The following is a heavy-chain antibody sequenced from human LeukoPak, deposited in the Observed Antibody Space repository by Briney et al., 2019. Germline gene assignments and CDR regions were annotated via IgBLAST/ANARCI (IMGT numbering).Heavy chain of an antibody. J-gene: IGHJ4*02. CDR2: IDKHGNGK. CDR3: ARDAGWGYYDL. D-gene: IGHD1-26*01. Sequence: PGGSLRLSCVASGFTFSPSWMTWVRQAPGAGLEWVANIDKHGNGKYYVDSVKGRFAISRDYASNSVFLQMDSLRAEDTSVYYCARDAGWGYYDLWGQGTPVTVSS. V-gene: IGHV3-7*01. CDR1: GFTFSPSW.